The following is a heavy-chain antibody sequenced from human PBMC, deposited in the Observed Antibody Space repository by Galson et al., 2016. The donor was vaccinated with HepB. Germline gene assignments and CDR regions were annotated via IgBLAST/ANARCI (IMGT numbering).Heavy chain of an antibody. Sequence: SLRLSCAASGLTFSSFWMTWVRQAPGKGLGWVANINQDGIEKHHLDSVRGRFTISRDNAKNSLYLQINSLRAEDTAVYYCARAYHYTLDYWGQGTLVTVSS. D-gene: IGHD3-22*01. CDR3: ARAYHYTLDY. J-gene: IGHJ4*02. CDR1: GLTFSSFW. CDR2: INQDGIEK. V-gene: IGHV3-7*04.